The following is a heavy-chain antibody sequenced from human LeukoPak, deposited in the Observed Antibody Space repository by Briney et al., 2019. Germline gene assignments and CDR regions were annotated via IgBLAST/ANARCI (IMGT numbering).Heavy chain of an antibody. CDR1: GYRFTDYW. CDR2: INTNTDGT. CDR3: ARGGSFHEFDI. Sequence: GASVKVSCKASGYRFTDYWIQWVRQAPGQGLEWMGWINTNTDGTVYAQKFQGRVTMTRDTSLTTSYMDLSRLTSDDTAVYYCARGGSFHEFDIWGQGTMVTVSS. J-gene: IGHJ3*02. V-gene: IGHV1-2*02. D-gene: IGHD3-10*01.